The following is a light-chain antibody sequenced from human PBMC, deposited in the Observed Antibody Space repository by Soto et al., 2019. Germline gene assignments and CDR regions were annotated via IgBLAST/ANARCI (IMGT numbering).Light chain of an antibody. CDR2: DAS. V-gene: IGKV3D-15*01. CDR3: QQYKNWPLIT. J-gene: IGKJ5*01. CDR1: QTVSRN. Sequence: EVLMTQSPATLSVSPGERATLSCRASQTVSRNLAWYQQRPGQAPRLLIYDASNRATGIPARFSGSGCGTDFTLTISSLEPEDFAVYYCQQYKNWPLITFGQGTRLEIK.